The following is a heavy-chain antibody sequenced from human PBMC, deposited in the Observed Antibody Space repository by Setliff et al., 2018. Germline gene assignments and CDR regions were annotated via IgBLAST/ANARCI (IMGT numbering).Heavy chain of an antibody. Sequence: ASVKVSCKASGGTFSTYAISWVRQAPGQGLEWMGRIIPIFGTANYAQKFQGRVTITADKSTRTAFMELSSLTSEATAVYYCARQTGYHVSSWWKYWGQGTLVTVSS. CDR2: IIPIFGTA. CDR3: ARQTGYHVSSWWKY. CDR1: GGTFSTYA. J-gene: IGHJ4*02. V-gene: IGHV1-69*06. D-gene: IGHD6-13*01.